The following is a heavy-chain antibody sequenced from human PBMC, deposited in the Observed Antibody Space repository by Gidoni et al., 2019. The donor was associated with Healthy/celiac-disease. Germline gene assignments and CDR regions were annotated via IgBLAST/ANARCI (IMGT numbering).Heavy chain of an antibody. Sequence: EVQLLESGGGLVQPGGSLRLSCAASGFTFSSYAMRWVRQAPGKGLGGVAAISGRGGSTYYADSVKGRFTISRDNSKNTLYLQRNSLRAEDTAVYYCASTPGLLDYWGQGTLVTVSS. CDR2: ISGRGGST. CDR3: ASTPGLLDY. CDR1: GFTFSSYA. J-gene: IGHJ4*02. V-gene: IGHV3-23*01.